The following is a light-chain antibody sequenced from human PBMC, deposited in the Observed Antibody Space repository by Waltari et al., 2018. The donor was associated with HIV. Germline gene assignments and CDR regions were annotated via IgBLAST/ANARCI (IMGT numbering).Light chain of an antibody. CDR2: EVS. J-gene: IGLJ3*02. CDR1: SCDVGGYNY. V-gene: IGLV2-14*01. CDR3: SSYTSSSTWV. Sequence: QSALTQPASVSGSPGQSITISCTGTSCDVGGYNYVSWYQQHPGKAPKLMIYEVSNRPSGVSNRFSGSKSGNTASLTISGLQAEDEADYYYSSYTSSSTWVFGGGTKLTVL.